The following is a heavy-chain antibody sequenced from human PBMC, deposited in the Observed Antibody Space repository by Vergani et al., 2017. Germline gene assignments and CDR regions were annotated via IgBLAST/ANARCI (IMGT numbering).Heavy chain of an antibody. D-gene: IGHD1/OR15-1a*01. CDR2: ISDGGETK. CDR1: GFIFSDYY. J-gene: IGHJ5*02. V-gene: IGHV3-11*01. Sequence: VQLVESGGGRVRPGGSLRLSCAASGFIFSDYYMTWIRQTPGKGLEWLAHISDGGETKMYAESLKGRFTVSRDNTKNLLILQMKTLKVDDTATYYCGRKQSPASLMDKPIDIWGQGTLVTVSS. CDR3: GRKQSPASLMDKPIDI.